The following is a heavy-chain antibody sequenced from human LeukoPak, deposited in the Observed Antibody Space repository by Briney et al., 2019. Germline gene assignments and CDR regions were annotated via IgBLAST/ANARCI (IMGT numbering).Heavy chain of an antibody. CDR1: GGSISSYY. CDR3: ARENDRYGRIDY. D-gene: IGHD5-18*01. CDR2: IYTSGST. Sequence: SETLSLTCTVYGGSISSYYWSWIRQPAGKGLEWIGRIYTSGSTNYNPSLKSRVTMSVDTSKNQFSLRLSSVTAADTAVYYCARENDRYGRIDYWGQGTQVTVSS. V-gene: IGHV4-4*07. J-gene: IGHJ4*02.